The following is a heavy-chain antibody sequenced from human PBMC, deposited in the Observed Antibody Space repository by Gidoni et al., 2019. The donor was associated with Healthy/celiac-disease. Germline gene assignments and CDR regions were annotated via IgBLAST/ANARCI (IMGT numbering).Heavy chain of an antibody. CDR1: GGTFSSYA. CDR2: IIPILGIA. V-gene: IGHV1-69*04. J-gene: IGHJ4*02. D-gene: IGHD1-26*01. CDR3: AREDDAYSGSYEYYFDY. Sequence: QVQLVQSGAEVKKPGSSVKVSCKSSGGTFSSYAFSWVRQAPGQGLEWMGRIIPILGIANYAQKFQGRVTITADKSTSTAYMELSSLRSEDTAVYYCAREDDAYSGSYEYYFDYWGQGTLVTVSS.